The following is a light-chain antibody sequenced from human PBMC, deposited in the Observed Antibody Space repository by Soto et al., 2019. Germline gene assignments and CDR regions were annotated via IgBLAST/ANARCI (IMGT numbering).Light chain of an antibody. CDR3: LQVYSFTRT. Sequence: DIQITRSQGSLSASLGCVITITCRASQDIGGRLAWFQQKPGKAPQYLIQAASILQSGVPSRFSGSGSGTEFILTINNLQPEDFASYFCLQVYSFTRTFGLGTKVDIK. V-gene: IGKV1-12*01. CDR2: AAS. J-gene: IGKJ1*01. CDR1: QDIGGR.